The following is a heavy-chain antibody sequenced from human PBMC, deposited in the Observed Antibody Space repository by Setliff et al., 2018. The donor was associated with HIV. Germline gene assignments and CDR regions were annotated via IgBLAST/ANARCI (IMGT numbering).Heavy chain of an antibody. D-gene: IGHD3-9*01. CDR1: GFTVSNNY. CDR2: IYSGGST. J-gene: IGHJ6*03. Sequence: GESLKISCAASGFTVSNNYMSWVRQAPGKGLEWVSAIYSGGSTYYTDSVRGRFTISRDNSKNTLYLQMNSLRAEDTAAYYCAREVDWNGVSGYYYMAVWGKGTTVTVSS. CDR3: AREVDWNGVSGYYYMAV. V-gene: IGHV3-53*01.